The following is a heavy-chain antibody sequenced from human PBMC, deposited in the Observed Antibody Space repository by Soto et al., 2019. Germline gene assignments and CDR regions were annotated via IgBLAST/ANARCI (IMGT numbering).Heavy chain of an antibody. D-gene: IGHD2-15*01. CDR1: GFTFSSYS. V-gene: IGHV3-30*03. CDR2: ISYDGSNK. Sequence: PGGSLRLSCAASGFTFSSYSMNWVRQAPGKGLEWVAVISYDGSNKYYADSVKGRFAISRDDSKNIAYMQMNSLKIEDTAVYYCTTDSYIDMPIVRFDYWGHGTLVTVSS. CDR3: TTDSYIDMPIVRFDY. J-gene: IGHJ4*01.